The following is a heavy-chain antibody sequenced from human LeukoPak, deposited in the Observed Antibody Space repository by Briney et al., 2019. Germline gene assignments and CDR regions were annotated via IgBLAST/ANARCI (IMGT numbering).Heavy chain of an antibody. D-gene: IGHD3-10*01. CDR3: AKDMGRWFGELTYFDY. CDR1: GFTVSSNS. V-gene: IGHV3-53*01. CDR2: IYSGGST. J-gene: IGHJ4*02. Sequence: PGGSLRLSCAASGFTVSSNSMSWVRQAPGKGLEWVSVIYSGGSTYYADSVKGRFTISRDNSKNTLYLQMNSLRAEDTAVYYCAKDMGRWFGELTYFDYWGQGTLVTVSS.